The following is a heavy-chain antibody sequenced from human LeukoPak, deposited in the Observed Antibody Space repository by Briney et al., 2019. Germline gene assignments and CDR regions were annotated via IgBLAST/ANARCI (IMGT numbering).Heavy chain of an antibody. D-gene: IGHD3-22*01. J-gene: IGHJ5*02. CDR2: IYYSGST. Sequence: SETLSLTCTVSGVSINSGAYYWGWIRQHPGKGLEWIGYIYYSGSTYYNPSLKSRVTISVDTSKNQFSLKLSSVTAADTAVYYCARAEYYYDSSGYPVPLNWFDPWGQGTLVTVSS. CDR3: ARAEYYYDSSGYPVPLNWFDP. CDR1: GVSINSGAYY. V-gene: IGHV4-31*03.